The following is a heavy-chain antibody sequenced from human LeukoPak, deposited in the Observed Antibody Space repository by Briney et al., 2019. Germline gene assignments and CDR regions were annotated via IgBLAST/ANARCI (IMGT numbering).Heavy chain of an antibody. J-gene: IGHJ5*01. CDR1: GYTFTSYG. CDR3: TRDNAGFSRFDP. Sequence: ASVKVSCKASGYTFTSYGISWVRQAPGQGLEWMGWISAYNGNTNYAQKLQGRVTMTMDMSTSTFYMDVSSLKSEDTAVYYCTRDNAGFSRFDPWGQGTLVTVSS. V-gene: IGHV1-18*01. CDR2: ISAYNGNT. D-gene: IGHD2-8*01.